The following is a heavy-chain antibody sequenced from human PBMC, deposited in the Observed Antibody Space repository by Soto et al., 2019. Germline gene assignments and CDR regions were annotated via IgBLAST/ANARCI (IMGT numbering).Heavy chain of an antibody. Sequence: GVSLRLSCSASGFTFSSYAMNWVRQAPGKGLQYVSAISSNGGTTYYADSVKGRFTISRDNSRNTVYLQMSRLRDEDTAVYYCVSVKGAFHYWGQGTLVTVSS. CDR1: GFTFSSYA. J-gene: IGHJ4*02. CDR3: VSVKGAFHY. CDR2: ISSNGGTT. D-gene: IGHD3-16*01. V-gene: IGHV3-64D*08.